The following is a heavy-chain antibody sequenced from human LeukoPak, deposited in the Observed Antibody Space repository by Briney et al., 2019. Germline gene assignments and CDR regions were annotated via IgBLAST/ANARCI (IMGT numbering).Heavy chain of an antibody. CDR3: ARDCWDYGSGSYCGIDY. V-gene: IGHV3-30*02. Sequence: PGGSLRLSCAASGFTFSSYGMHWVRQAPGKGLEWVAFIRYDGSNKYYVDSVKGRFTISRDNAKNSLYLQMNSLRAEDTTGYYCARDCWDYGSGSYCGIDYWGQGTLVTVSS. CDR2: IRYDGSNK. J-gene: IGHJ4*02. D-gene: IGHD3-10*01. CDR1: GFTFSSYG.